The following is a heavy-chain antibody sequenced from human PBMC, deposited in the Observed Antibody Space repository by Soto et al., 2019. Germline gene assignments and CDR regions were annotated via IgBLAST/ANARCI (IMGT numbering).Heavy chain of an antibody. CDR1: GFNFKNYA. J-gene: IGHJ6*02. V-gene: IGHV3-23*01. Sequence: EVQLLESGGGLVQPGGSLRLSCAASGFNFKNYAMNWVHQAPGKGLEWASGISARGDSTYYADSVRGRFTISRDNSNNTVFLRMSGLSVEDTAIYYCAKPERYASGMDVWGQGTTVTVSS. CDR3: AKPERYASGMDV. D-gene: IGHD2-2*01. CDR2: ISARGDST.